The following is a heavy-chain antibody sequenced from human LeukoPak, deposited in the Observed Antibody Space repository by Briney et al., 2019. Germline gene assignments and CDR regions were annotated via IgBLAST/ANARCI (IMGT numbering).Heavy chain of an antibody. CDR1: GFTFSSYG. D-gene: IGHD3-3*01. J-gene: IGHJ6*02. CDR3: ARDLLRFFYYYGMDV. Sequence: PGGSLRLSCAASGFTFSSYGMHWVRQAPGKGLEWVAVIWYDGSNKYYADSVKGRFTISRDNSKNTLYLQMNSLRAEDTAVYYCARDLLRFFYYYGMDVWGQGTTVTVSS. CDR2: IWYDGSNK. V-gene: IGHV3-33*01.